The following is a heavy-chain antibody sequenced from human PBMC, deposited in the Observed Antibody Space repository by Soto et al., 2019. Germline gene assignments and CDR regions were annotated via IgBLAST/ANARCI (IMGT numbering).Heavy chain of an antibody. CDR1: GGSFSGYY. CDR3: AIADYYYHYMDV. CDR2: INHSGST. J-gene: IGHJ6*03. V-gene: IGHV4-34*01. Sequence: SETLSLTCAVFGGSFSGYYWNWIRQPPGKGLEWIGEINHSGSTNYNPSLKTRVTISADTSKNQFSLKVSSVTAADTAVYYCAIADYYYHYMDVWGKGTSVTVS.